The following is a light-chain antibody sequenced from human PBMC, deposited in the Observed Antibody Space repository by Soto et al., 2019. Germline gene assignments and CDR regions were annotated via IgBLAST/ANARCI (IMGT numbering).Light chain of an antibody. Sequence: QSALTQPASVSGSAGQSITISCSGTMRDVGAYNLVSWYQQHPGTAPKLIIYEVRNRPSGISPRFSGSRSGNTASLTISGLQYEDAGDYYCSAYTARSPLVFGGGTKLTVL. V-gene: IGLV2-14*01. CDR3: SAYTARSPLV. CDR1: MRDVGAYNL. J-gene: IGLJ3*02. CDR2: EVR.